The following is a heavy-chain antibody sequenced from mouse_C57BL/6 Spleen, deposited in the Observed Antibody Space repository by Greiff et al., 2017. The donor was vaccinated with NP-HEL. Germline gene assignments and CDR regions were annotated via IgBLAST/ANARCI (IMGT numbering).Heavy chain of an antibody. CDR3: ARIMDYYGSSSFAY. D-gene: IGHD1-1*01. V-gene: IGHV5-17*01. J-gene: IGHJ3*01. Sequence: EVMLVESGGGLVKPGGSLKLSCAASGFTFSDYGMHWVRQAPEKGLEWVAYISSGSSTIYYADTVKGRFTISRDNAKNTLFLQMTSLRSEDTAMYYCARIMDYYGSSSFAYWGQGTLVTVSA. CDR2: ISSGSSTI. CDR1: GFTFSDYG.